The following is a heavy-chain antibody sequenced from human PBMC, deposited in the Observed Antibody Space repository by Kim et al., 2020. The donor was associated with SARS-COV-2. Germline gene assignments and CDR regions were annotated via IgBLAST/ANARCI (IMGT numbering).Heavy chain of an antibody. Sequence: ADPVKGRFTISRDNSKNTLYLQMNSLRAEDTAVYYCAKGSAAAEDDAFDIWGQGTMVTVSS. CDR3: AKGSAAAEDDAFDI. V-gene: IGHV3-23*01. J-gene: IGHJ3*02. D-gene: IGHD6-13*01.